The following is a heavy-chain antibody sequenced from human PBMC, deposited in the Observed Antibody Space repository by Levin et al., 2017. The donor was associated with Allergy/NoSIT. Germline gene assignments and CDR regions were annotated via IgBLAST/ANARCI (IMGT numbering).Heavy chain of an antibody. CDR2: IYYSGST. Sequence: GSLRLSCTVSGGSISSYYWSWIRQPPGKGLEWIGDIYYSGSTNDNAALKSRVTISVDTSKNQFSLKLSSVTAADTAVYYCARPYSSGWSEWGYWGQGTLVTVSS. J-gene: IGHJ4*02. CDR1: GGSISSYY. V-gene: IGHV4-59*01. CDR3: ARPYSSGWSEWGY. D-gene: IGHD6-19*01.